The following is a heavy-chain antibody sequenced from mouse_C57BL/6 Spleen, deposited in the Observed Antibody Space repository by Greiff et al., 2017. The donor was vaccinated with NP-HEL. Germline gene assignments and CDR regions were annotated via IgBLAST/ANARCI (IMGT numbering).Heavy chain of an antibody. CDR1: GFTFTDYY. CDR2: IRNKANGYTT. CDR3: ARGTFYWYFDV. V-gene: IGHV7-3*01. Sequence: EVQRVESGGGLVQPGGSLSLSCAASGFTFTDYYMSWVRQPPGKALEWLGFIRNKANGYTTEYSASVKGRFTISRDNSQSILYLQMNALRAEDSATYYGARGTFYWYFDVWGTGTTVTVSS. J-gene: IGHJ1*03.